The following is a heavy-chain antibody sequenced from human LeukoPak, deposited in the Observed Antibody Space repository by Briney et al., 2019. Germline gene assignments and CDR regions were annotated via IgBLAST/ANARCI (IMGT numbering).Heavy chain of an antibody. V-gene: IGHV3-66*01. J-gene: IGHJ4*02. CDR2: IDVGGST. CDR1: GIIVSNNY. Sequence: GGSLRLSCAASGIIVSNNYMTWVRQSPGKGLGWVSVIDVGGSTYYADSVKGSFIISRDNSKNTMYLQMNNLRAEDTAVYYCARASSAFDFWGQGTLVTVSS. CDR3: ARASSAFDF.